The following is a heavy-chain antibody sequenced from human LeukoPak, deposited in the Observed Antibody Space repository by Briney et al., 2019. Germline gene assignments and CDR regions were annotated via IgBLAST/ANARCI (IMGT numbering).Heavy chain of an antibody. CDR2: INIDGSST. V-gene: IGHV3-74*01. J-gene: IGHJ4*02. D-gene: IGHD1-14*01. CDR3: ARGGVHHGFDY. Sequence: PGGSLRLSCAASGFTFNSYWIHWVRQVPGKGLVWVSRINIDGSSTIYAESVKGRFTISRDNAKNTVYLQMNSLRAEDTAVYFCARGGVHHGFDYWGQGTLVTVSS. CDR1: GFTFNSYW.